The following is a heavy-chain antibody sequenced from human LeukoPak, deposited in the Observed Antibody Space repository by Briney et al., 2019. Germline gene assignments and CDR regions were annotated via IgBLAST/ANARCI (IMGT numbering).Heavy chain of an antibody. V-gene: IGHV1-2*02. CDR1: GYTFVNYY. J-gene: IGHJ4*02. D-gene: IGHD3-10*01. CDR2: INPKNGDT. CDR3: ARRGSYFDS. Sequence: ATVKVSCTASGYTFVNYYIHWVRQAPGQGLQWMGWINPKNGDTHYTQKFQDRATMTSDTSISTLYMELSRLRSDDTAIYYCARRGSYFDSWGQGTLVTVSS.